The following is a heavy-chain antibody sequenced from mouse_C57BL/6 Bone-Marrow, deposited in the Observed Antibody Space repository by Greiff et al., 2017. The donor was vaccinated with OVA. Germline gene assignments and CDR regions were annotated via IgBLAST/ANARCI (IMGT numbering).Heavy chain of an antibody. D-gene: IGHD1-1*01. V-gene: IGHV1-15*01. CDR1: GYTFTDYE. CDR3: TRGDYYCISDWFAY. J-gene: IGHJ3*01. CDR2: IDPETGGT. Sequence: QVQVKQSGAELVRPGASVTLSCKASGYTFTDYEMHWVKQTPVHGLEWIGAIDPETGGTAYNQKFKGKAILTADKSSSTAYMELRSRTSEDSAVYYCTRGDYYCISDWFAYWGQGTLVTVSA.